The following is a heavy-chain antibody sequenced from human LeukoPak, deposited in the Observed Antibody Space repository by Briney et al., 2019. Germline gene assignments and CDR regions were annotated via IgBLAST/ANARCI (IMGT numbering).Heavy chain of an antibody. Sequence: AASVTVSCTASGGTFSSYAISWVRQAPGQGLEWMGGIIPIFGTANCAQKFQGRVTITADESTSTAYMELSSLRSEDTAVYYCARAGCYYYGSGSYYNLDYWGQGTLVTVSS. J-gene: IGHJ4*02. CDR2: IIPIFGTA. V-gene: IGHV1-69*13. D-gene: IGHD3-10*01. CDR3: ARAGCYYYGSGSYYNLDY. CDR1: GGTFSSYA.